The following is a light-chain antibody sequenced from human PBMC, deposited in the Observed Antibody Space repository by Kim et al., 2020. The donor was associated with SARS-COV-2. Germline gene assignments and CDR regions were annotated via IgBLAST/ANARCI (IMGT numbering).Light chain of an antibody. J-gene: IGKJ1*01. CDR3: HQYGRSPWT. V-gene: IGKV3-20*01. CDR1: QSVISSF. CDR2: GAS. Sequence: IVLTQSPGTLSLSPGERATLSCRASQSVISSFLAWYQQEPGQAPRLLIYGASSRATGIPDRFSGSGSGTDFTLTISRLEPEDFAVYFCHQYGRSPWTFGQGTKVDIK.